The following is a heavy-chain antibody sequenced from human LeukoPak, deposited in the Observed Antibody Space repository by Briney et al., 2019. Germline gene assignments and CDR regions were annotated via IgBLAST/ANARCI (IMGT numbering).Heavy chain of an antibody. CDR3: ASLPLITMIASPNFGY. J-gene: IGHJ4*02. D-gene: IGHD3-22*01. V-gene: IGHV4-39*01. Sequence: PSETLSLTCTVSGGSISSSSYYWGWIRQPPGKGLEWIGSIYYSGSTYYNPSLKSRVTISVDTSKNQFSLKLSSVTAADTAVYYCASLPLITMIASPNFGYWGQGTLVTASS. CDR1: GGSISSSSYY. CDR2: IYYSGST.